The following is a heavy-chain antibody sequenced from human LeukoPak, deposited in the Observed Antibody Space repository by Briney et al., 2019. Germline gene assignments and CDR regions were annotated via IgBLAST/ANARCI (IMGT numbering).Heavy chain of an antibody. CDR3: ARYHYDILTGYLGIDY. CDR1: GGSFSDYY. Sequence: SETLSLTCAVYGGSFSDYYWSWIRQPPGKGLEWIGEINHSGSTNYNPSLKSRVTISVDTSKNQFSLKLSSVTAADTAVYYCARYHYDILTGYLGIDYWGQGTLVTVSS. CDR2: INHSGST. V-gene: IGHV4-34*01. J-gene: IGHJ4*02. D-gene: IGHD3-9*01.